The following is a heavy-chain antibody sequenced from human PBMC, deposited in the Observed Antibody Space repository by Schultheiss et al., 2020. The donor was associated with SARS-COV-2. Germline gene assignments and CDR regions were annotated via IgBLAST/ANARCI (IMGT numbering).Heavy chain of an antibody. CDR3: AKYRGWYARPPLLFDY. J-gene: IGHJ4*02. V-gene: IGHV4-59*02. CDR1: GVSVSSYC. Sequence: SETLSLTCTVSGVSVSSYCWNWIRQPPGKGLEWIGYIYRSGSTDYNPSLKSRITISVDTSKNQFSLKLSSVTAADTAVYYCAKYRGWYARPPLLFDYWGQGILVTVSS. D-gene: IGHD6-19*01. CDR2: IYRSGST.